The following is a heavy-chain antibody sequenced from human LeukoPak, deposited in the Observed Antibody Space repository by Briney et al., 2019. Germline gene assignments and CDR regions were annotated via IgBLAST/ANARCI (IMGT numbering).Heavy chain of an antibody. Sequence: ASAKVSCKASGYTFTSYYMHWVRQAPGQGLEWMGIINPSGGSTSYAQKLQGRVTMTTDTSTSTAYMELRSLRSDDTAVYYCARHGNWFDPWGQGTLVTVSS. CDR1: GYTFTSYY. V-gene: IGHV1-46*01. J-gene: IGHJ5*02. CDR3: ARHGNWFDP. CDR2: INPSGGST.